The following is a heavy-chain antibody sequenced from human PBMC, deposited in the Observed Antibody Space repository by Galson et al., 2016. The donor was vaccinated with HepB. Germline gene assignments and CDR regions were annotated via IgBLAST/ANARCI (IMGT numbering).Heavy chain of an antibody. J-gene: IGHJ6*03. Sequence: SLRLSCAASGFTFSSYAMSWVRQAPGKGLEWVALISYDVNDKYYADPVKGRFTISRDNSENTVYLQMNSLRAEDTAVYYCTKEGAYCSSSRCRYYMDVWGRGTTVTVSS. D-gene: IGHD2-2*01. V-gene: IGHV3-30*18. CDR1: GFTFSSYA. CDR3: TKEGAYCSSSRCRYYMDV. CDR2: ISYDVNDK.